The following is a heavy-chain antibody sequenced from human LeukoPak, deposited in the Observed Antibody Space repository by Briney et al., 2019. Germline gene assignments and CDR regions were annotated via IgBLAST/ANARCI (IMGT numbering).Heavy chain of an antibody. D-gene: IGHD2-2*01. CDR3: AREGCCSSTSCWKDP. V-gene: IGHV1-69*04. CDR2: IIPIFGIA. Sequence: SVKVSCKASGGTFSSYAISWVRQAPGQGLEWMGRIIPIFGIANYVQKFQGRVTITADKSTSTAYMELSSLRSEDTAVYYCAREGCCSSTSCWKDPWGQGTLVTVSS. J-gene: IGHJ5*02. CDR1: GGTFSSYA.